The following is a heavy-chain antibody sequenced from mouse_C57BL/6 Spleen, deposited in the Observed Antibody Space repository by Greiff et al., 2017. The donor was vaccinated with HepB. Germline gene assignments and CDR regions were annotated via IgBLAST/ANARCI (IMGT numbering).Heavy chain of an antibody. D-gene: IGHD1-1*01. CDR3: ARERLLRYSFAY. J-gene: IGHJ3*01. CDR2: ISSGSSTI. CDR1: GFTFSDYG. Sequence: EVHLVESGGGLVKPGGSLKLSCAASGFTFSDYGMHWVRQAPEKGLEWVAYISSGSSTIYYADTVKGRFTISRDNAKNTLFLQMTSLRSEDTAMYYCARERLLRYSFAYWGQGTLVTVSA. V-gene: IGHV5-17*01.